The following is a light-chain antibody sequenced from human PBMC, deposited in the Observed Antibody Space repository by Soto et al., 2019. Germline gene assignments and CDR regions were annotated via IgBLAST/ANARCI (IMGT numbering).Light chain of an antibody. Sequence: QSVLTQPASVSGSLGQSITISCTGTSSDVGGYNYVSWYQQHPGQDPKVVIFEVTKRPSGVSSRFSGSKSGNTASLTVSGLQAEDEGDYYCSSYTSSSTVLFGGGTKLTVL. V-gene: IGLV2-14*01. CDR1: SSDVGGYNY. J-gene: IGLJ2*01. CDR2: EVT. CDR3: SSYTSSSTVL.